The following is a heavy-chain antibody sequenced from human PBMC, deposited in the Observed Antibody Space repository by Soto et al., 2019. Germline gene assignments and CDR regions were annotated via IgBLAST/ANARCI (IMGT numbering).Heavy chain of an antibody. CDR1: NYSISSGYH. J-gene: IGHJ4*02. V-gene: IGHV4-38-2*02. CDR3: VRGKVNFDF. CDR2: IYQSGNT. Sequence: SETLSLTCIVSNYSISSGYHWGWIRQPPGKGLEGIGTIYQSGNTYQNPSLKSRVILSIDTPKHQFSLNLRNVTAADTAVYYCVRGKVNFDFWGKGILVTVSS.